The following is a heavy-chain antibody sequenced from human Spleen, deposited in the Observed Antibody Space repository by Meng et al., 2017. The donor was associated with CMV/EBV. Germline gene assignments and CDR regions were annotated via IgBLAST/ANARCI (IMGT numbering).Heavy chain of an antibody. D-gene: IGHD2-21*02. J-gene: IGHJ6*02. CDR3: VGVDAVGRRLHVTVFRKDGLDV. CDR1: GYTFTDYY. Sequence: ASVKVSCKASGYTFTDYYIHWVRQAPGQGLEWMGWINPNSGGTDYAQKFQGRVTMTRDTSISTAYMELSRLRSDDTAVYFCVGVDAVGRRLHVTVFRKDGLDVWGQGTTVTVSS. V-gene: IGHV1-2*02. CDR2: INPNSGGT.